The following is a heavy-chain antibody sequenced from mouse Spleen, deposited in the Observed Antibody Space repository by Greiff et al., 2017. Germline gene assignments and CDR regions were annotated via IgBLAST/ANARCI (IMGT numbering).Heavy chain of an antibody. Sequence: QVQLQQPGAELVRPGSSVKLSCKASGYTFTSYWMHWVKQRPIQGLEWIGNIDPSDSETHYNQKFKDKATLTVDKSSSTAYMQLSSLTSEDSAVYYCARGGLGGWYFDVWGAGTTVTVSS. J-gene: IGHJ1*01. CDR2: IDPSDSET. V-gene: IGHV1-52*01. CDR3: ARGGLGGWYFDV. CDR1: GYTFTSYW. D-gene: IGHD4-1*01.